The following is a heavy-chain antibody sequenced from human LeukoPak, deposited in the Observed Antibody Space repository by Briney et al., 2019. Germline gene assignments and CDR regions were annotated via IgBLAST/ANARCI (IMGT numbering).Heavy chain of an antibody. CDR2: ISGSGGST. V-gene: IGHV3-23*01. J-gene: IGHJ4*02. D-gene: IGHD3-3*01. CDR3: AKDPATIFDFDY. CDR1: GFTFSSYA. Sequence: GGSLRLSCAASGFTFSSYAMSWVRQAPGKGLERVSAISGSGGSTYYADSVKGRFTISRDNSKNTLDLQMNSLRAEDTAVYYCAKDPATIFDFDYWGQGTLVTVSS.